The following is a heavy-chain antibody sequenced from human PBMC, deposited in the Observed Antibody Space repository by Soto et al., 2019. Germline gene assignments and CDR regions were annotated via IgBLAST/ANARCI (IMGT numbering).Heavy chain of an antibody. D-gene: IGHD3-3*01. Sequence: GGSLRLSCAASGFTFSNYGMHWVRQAPGKGLEWVAVISYDGNNRCYGDSVKGRFTISRDNSKNTVYLQMNSLRVEDTAVYYCASTWSGYYYFDSWGQGTLVTVS. CDR2: ISYDGNNR. J-gene: IGHJ4*02. CDR1: GFTFSNYG. CDR3: ASTWSGYYYFDS. V-gene: IGHV3-30*03.